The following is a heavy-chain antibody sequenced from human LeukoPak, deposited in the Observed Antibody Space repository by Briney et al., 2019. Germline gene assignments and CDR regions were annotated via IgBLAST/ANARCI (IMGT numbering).Heavy chain of an antibody. CDR1: GFTVSSNY. CDR3: ARDLAAAANWFDP. CDR2: IYSGGST. Sequence: GSLRLSCAASGFTVSSNYMSWVRQAPGKGLEWVSVIYSGGSTYYADSVKGRFTISRDNSKNTLYLQMNSLRAEDTAVYYCARDLAAAANWFDPWGQGTLVTVSS. J-gene: IGHJ5*02. V-gene: IGHV3-53*01. D-gene: IGHD6-13*01.